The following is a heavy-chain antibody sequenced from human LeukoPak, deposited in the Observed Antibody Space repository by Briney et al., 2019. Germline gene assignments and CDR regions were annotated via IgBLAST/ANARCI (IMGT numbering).Heavy chain of an antibody. Sequence: ASVKVSCKASGYTFSGYYIHWVRQAPGQGLEWMGWIRPDSGGTNYAQKFQGRVTMTRDTSNSTAYMELSRLTSDDTAVYYCARVTRGAPNAFDIWGQGTMVTVSS. D-gene: IGHD3-10*01. CDR2: IRPDSGGT. CDR1: GYTFSGYY. V-gene: IGHV1-2*02. CDR3: ARVTRGAPNAFDI. J-gene: IGHJ3*02.